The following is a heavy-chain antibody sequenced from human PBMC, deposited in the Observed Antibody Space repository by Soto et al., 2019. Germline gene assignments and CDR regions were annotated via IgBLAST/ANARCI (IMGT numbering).Heavy chain of an antibody. Sequence: SVKVSCKASGGTFSSYTISWVRQAPGQGLEWMGRIIPILGIANYAQKFQGRVTITADKSTSTAYMELSSLRSEDRVVFYWARLAHCSAGSCPNIWGRGTMVTVS. CDR2: IIPILGIA. J-gene: IGHJ3*02. D-gene: IGHD2-15*01. CDR1: GGTFSSYT. CDR3: ARLAHCSAGSCPNI. V-gene: IGHV1-69*02.